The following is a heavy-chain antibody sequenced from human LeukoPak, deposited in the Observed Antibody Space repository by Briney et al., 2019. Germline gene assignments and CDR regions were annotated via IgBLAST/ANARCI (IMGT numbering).Heavy chain of an antibody. Sequence: ASVKVSCKASGYTFTSYGISWVRQAPGQGLEWMGWISAYNGNTNYAQKLQGRVTITTDTSTSTVYMELSSLRSEDTAVYYCATRNAMDYDFWSGPTDYWGQGTLVTVSS. V-gene: IGHV1-18*01. CDR3: ATRNAMDYDFWSGPTDY. D-gene: IGHD3-3*01. J-gene: IGHJ4*02. CDR1: GYTFTSYG. CDR2: ISAYNGNT.